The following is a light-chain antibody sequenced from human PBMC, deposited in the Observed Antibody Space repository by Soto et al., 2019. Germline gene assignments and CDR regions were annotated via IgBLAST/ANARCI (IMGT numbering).Light chain of an antibody. V-gene: IGLV1-40*01. CDR1: SSNIGAGFD. CDR2: GNS. Sequence: QSVLTQPPSVSGAPGQRVTISCTGSSSNIGAGFDVHWYQQLPGTAPKLVIYGNSNRPSGVPDRFSGSKSGTSAFLAITGLQAEDEADYYCQSYDSSLSGSVFGGGTQLTVL. J-gene: IGLJ2*01. CDR3: QSYDSSLSGSV.